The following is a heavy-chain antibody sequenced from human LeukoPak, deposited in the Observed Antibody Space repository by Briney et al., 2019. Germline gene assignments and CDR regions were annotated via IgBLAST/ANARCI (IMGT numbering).Heavy chain of an antibody. J-gene: IGHJ3*02. Sequence: GGSLRLSCVASGFTFSSYAMSWVRQAPGKGLEWVSATSGGGGGTYYADSVKGRFTISRDNSKKILYLQMNTLRAEDTAVYHCAKLTGGPNPQDGFDTWGQGTMVTVSS. V-gene: IGHV3-23*01. CDR3: AKLTGGPNPQDGFDT. CDR1: GFTFSSYA. D-gene: IGHD2-15*01. CDR2: TSGGGGGT.